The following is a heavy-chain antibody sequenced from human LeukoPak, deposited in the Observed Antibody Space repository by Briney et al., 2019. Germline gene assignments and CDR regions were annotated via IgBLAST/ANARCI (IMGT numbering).Heavy chain of an antibody. J-gene: IGHJ3*02. CDR1: GFTVSSNY. CDR3: ARATITFGGVTAFDI. D-gene: IGHD3-16*01. Sequence: GGSLRLSCAASGFTVSSNYMSWVRQAPGKGLEWVSVIYSGGSTYYADSVKGRFTISRDNSKNTLYLQMNSLRAEDTAVYYCARATITFGGVTAFDIWGQGTMVTVSS. V-gene: IGHV3-53*01. CDR2: IYSGGST.